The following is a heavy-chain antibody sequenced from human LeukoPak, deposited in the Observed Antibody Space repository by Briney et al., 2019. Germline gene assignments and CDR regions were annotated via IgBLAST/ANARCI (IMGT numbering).Heavy chain of an antibody. V-gene: IGHV3-48*02. J-gene: IGHJ4*02. CDR2: ISSQSTII. CDR3: ARERIPY. CDR1: GFTFSSFD. Sequence: PGGSLRLSCATSGFTFSSFDMNWVRQAPEKGLEWVSSISSQSTIIHYADSVKGRFTISRDNAKSSLYLQMNSLRDEDTAIYYCARERIPYWGQGTLVTVSS.